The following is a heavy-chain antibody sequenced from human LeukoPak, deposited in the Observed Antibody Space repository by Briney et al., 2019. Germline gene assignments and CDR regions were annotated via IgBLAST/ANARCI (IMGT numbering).Heavy chain of an antibody. V-gene: IGHV4-39*07. CDR2: IYYSGST. CDR1: GGSISGSSYY. Sequence: PSETLSLTCTVSGGSISGSSYYWGWIRQPPGKGLEWIGSIYYSGSTYYNPSLKSRVTMSVDTSKNQFSLTLSSVTAADTAVYARTHSSRYNWFDPWGQGTLVTVSS. D-gene: IGHD6-13*01. J-gene: IGHJ5*02. CDR3: THSSRYNWFDP.